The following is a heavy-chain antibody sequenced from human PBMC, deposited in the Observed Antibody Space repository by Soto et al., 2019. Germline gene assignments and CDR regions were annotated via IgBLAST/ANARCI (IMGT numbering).Heavy chain of an antibody. CDR2: VRTKEYGETT. V-gene: IGHV3-49*04. Sequence: EVQVVESGGGLVQPGRSLTLSCKTSGFTFGDYPINWVRQAPGKGLEWVGFVRTKEYGETTDYAASVRDRFTVSRDDSNSIAYLQMNSLKTEDTAVYFCTRVRQLSYGWYFDNWVRGTLVTVSS. CDR3: TRVRQLSYGWYFDN. J-gene: IGHJ4*02. D-gene: IGHD2-8*02. CDR1: GFTFGDYP.